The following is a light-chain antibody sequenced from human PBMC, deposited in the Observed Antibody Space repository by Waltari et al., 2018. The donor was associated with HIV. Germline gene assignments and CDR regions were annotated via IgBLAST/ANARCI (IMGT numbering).Light chain of an antibody. J-gene: IGKJ4*01. CDR2: KVS. CDR1: QSLVFSDGNTH. V-gene: IGKV2-30*01. CDR3: MQGTHWPPT. Sequence: DVVMTQSPLALPVTLGQPATITCNSPQSLVFSDGNTHLHWFQQRPGQSPRRLIYKVSKRDSGVPDRFSGGGSDTDFTLKISRVEAEDVGLYYCMQGTHWPPTFGGGTKVEIK.